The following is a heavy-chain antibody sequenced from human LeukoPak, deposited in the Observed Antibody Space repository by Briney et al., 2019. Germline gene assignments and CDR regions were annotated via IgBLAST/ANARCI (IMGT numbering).Heavy chain of an antibody. CDR3: AKGGRWDYYDSSH. V-gene: IGHV3-23*01. J-gene: IGHJ3*01. CDR2: ISGSGSTT. Sequence: PGGSLRLSCAASGVTFSSFAMTWVRQAPGKGLEWVSGISGSGSTTYCADSVKGRFTISRDNSKNTLYLQMNSLRVEDTAIYYCAKGGRWDYYDSSHWGQGTMVTVSS. D-gene: IGHD3-22*01. CDR1: GVTFSSFA.